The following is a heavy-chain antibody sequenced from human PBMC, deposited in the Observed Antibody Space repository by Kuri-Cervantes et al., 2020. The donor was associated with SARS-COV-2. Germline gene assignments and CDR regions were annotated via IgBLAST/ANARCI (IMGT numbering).Heavy chain of an antibody. Sequence: GGSLRLSCAASGFTFSSYGMHWVRQAPGKGLEWVAFIRFSPHGGSDKNYADSVKGRFTISRDNAKNSLYLQMNSLRAEDTAVYYCARDKDVRLEPGPYGYWGQGTLVTVSS. CDR2: IRFSPHGGSDK. CDR1: GFTFSSYG. CDR3: ARDKDVRLEPGPYGY. D-gene: IGHD1-14*01. V-gene: IGHV3-30*02. J-gene: IGHJ4*02.